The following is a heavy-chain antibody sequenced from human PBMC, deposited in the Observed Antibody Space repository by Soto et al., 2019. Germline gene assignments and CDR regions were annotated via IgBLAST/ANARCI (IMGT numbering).Heavy chain of an antibody. D-gene: IGHD2-2*01. Sequence: SETLSLTCTVSGGSISSGGYYWSWIRQHPGKGLEWIGYIYYSGSTNYNPSLKSRVTISVDTSKNQFSLKLSSVTAADTAVYYCARRLKDIVVVPAAMPDYYYYYYMDVWGKGTTVTVSS. CDR2: IYYSGST. CDR1: GGSISSGGYY. V-gene: IGHV4-61*08. CDR3: ARRLKDIVVVPAAMPDYYYYYYMDV. J-gene: IGHJ6*03.